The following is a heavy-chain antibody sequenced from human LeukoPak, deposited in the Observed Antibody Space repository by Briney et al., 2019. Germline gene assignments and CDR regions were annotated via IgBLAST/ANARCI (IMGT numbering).Heavy chain of an antibody. D-gene: IGHD3-9*01. Sequence: GGSLRLSCAVSGFTFSDYWVTWVRQTPGKGLEFVANINRDGSVKNYVDSVKGRFTISRDNSKNTLYLQMNSLRAEDTAVYYCAKDEGGLLRYFDWSPYWGQGTLVTVSS. J-gene: IGHJ4*02. V-gene: IGHV3-7*03. CDR2: INRDGSVK. CDR1: GFTFSDYW. CDR3: AKDEGGLLRYFDWSPY.